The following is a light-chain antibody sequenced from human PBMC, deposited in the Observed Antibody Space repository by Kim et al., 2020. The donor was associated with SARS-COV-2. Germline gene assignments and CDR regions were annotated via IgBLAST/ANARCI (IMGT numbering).Light chain of an antibody. CDR1: SGSIASSY. CDR3: QSYDSSKDCV. Sequence: KTVTICCTRSSGSIASSYVHWYQRRPGSAASTVIYDDNERPSGVPDRFSGSIDSSSNTASLTISGLRTEDETDYYCQSYDSSKDCVFGGGTQLTVL. J-gene: IGLJ3*02. V-gene: IGLV6-57*03. CDR2: DDN.